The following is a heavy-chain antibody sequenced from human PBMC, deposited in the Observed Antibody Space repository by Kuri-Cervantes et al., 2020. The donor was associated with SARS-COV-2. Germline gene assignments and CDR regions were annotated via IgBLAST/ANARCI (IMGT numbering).Heavy chain of an antibody. Sequence: GGSLRLSCAASGFTFSSYGMHWVRQAPGKGLEWVAFIRYDGSNKYYADFVKGRFTISRDNSKNTLYLQMNSLRAEDTAVYYCAKRARVVPAAAVYYYYMDVWGKGTTVTVSS. D-gene: IGHD2-2*01. J-gene: IGHJ6*03. V-gene: IGHV3-30*02. CDR3: AKRARVVPAAAVYYYYMDV. CDR2: IRYDGSNK. CDR1: GFTFSSYG.